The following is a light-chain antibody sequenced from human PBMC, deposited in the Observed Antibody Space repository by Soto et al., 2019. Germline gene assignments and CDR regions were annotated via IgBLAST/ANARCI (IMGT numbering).Light chain of an antibody. Sequence: MQMTQCPSTLSVSAGDSDTIPCLASQPVXFSLFWVQQKPGKAPKILXANASTLQRGGPSRFSGSESVTEFILTISGLQPNYFATYYCQQYQGDPRTFGQGTKVDIK. CDR1: QPVXFS. CDR3: QQYQGDPRT. V-gene: IGKV1-5*01. J-gene: IGKJ1*01. CDR2: NAS.